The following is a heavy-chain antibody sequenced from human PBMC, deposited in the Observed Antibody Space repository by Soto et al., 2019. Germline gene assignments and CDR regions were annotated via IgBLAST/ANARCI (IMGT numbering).Heavy chain of an antibody. J-gene: IGHJ5*02. D-gene: IGHD3-22*01. CDR3: ATVNYYDRTAYFRQFDP. Sequence: GGSLRLSCSGSGFTFGTYAMSWVRQAPGKGLEWVSIISASGTGTFSAASVKGRFAISRDNSRNTVHLQMNSLRPEDTAVYLCATVNYYDRTAYFRQFDPWGQGTQVTVSS. CDR1: GFTFGTYA. CDR2: ISASGTGT. V-gene: IGHV3-23*01.